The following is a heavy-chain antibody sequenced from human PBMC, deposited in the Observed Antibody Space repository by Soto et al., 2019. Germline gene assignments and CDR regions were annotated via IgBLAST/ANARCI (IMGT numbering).Heavy chain of an antibody. D-gene: IGHD6-6*01. J-gene: IGHJ4*02. CDR3: ARATSARPLDY. Sequence: QVQLVESGGGLVKPGGSLRLSCAASGFTFTDYYMSWIRQAPGKGLEWLSYISSSAITIYYADSVMGRFTISRDNAKNSMYRQMNSLRAEDTAVYYCARATSARPLDYWGQGTLVTVSS. CDR1: GFTFTDYY. CDR2: ISSSAITI. V-gene: IGHV3-11*01.